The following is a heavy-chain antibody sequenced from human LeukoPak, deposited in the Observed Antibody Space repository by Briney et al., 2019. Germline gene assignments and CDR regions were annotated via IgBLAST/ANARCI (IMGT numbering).Heavy chain of an antibody. Sequence: ASVKVSCKASGYTFTGCYMHWVRQAPGQGLEWMGWINPNRGGTNYAQKFQGRVTMTRDTSISTAYMELSRLRSDDTAVYYCARPAPYYYDSSGYYLQHWGQGTLVTVSS. V-gene: IGHV1-2*02. J-gene: IGHJ1*01. CDR3: ARPAPYYYDSSGYYLQH. D-gene: IGHD3-22*01. CDR2: INPNRGGT. CDR1: GYTFTGCY.